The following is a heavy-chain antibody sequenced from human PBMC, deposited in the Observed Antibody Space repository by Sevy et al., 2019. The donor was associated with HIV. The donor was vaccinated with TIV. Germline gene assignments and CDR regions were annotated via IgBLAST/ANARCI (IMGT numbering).Heavy chain of an antibody. V-gene: IGHV3-23*01. CDR1: GITFNNYA. CDR3: AGGRFDSSGSFDAFDM. D-gene: IGHD3-22*01. Sequence: GGSLRLSCAASGITFNNYAMNWVRQAPGKGLDWVSTIFGSGGTTYYAHSVKGRFTISRDNSKNTLYLQKNSLRTEDTALYYCAGGRFDSSGSFDAFDMWGQGTMVTVSS. J-gene: IGHJ3*02. CDR2: IFGSGGTT.